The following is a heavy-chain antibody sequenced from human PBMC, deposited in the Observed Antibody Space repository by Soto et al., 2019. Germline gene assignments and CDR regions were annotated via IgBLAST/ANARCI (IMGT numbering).Heavy chain of an antibody. CDR2: ISSSSSYI. CDR1: GFTFSSYT. J-gene: IGHJ4*02. V-gene: IGHV3-21*01. Sequence: LGGSLRLSCAASGFTFSSYTMSWVRQTPGKGLEWVSSISSSSSYIYYAGSVKGRFTISRDNAKNSLYLQMNSLRAEDTAVYYCAREDGIGFSRFERPGYWGQGTLVTVSS. D-gene: IGHD3-10*01. CDR3: AREDGIGFSRFERPGY.